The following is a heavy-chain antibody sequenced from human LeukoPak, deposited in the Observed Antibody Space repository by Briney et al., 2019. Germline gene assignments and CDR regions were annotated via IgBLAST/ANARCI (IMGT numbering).Heavy chain of an antibody. Sequence: PSETLSLTCAVYGGSFSGYYWSWIRQPPGRGLEWIGEINHSGSTTYSPSLTSRATISVDTTKNHFSLKLSSVTAADTAVYYCARGLPGLRFGELFSHPRYMDVWGKGTTVTVSS. V-gene: IGHV4-34*01. CDR2: INHSGST. CDR3: ARGLPGLRFGELFSHPRYMDV. CDR1: GGSFSGYY. D-gene: IGHD3-10*01. J-gene: IGHJ6*03.